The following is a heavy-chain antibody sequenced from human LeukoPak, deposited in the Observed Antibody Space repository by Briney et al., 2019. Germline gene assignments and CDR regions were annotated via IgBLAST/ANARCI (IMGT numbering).Heavy chain of an antibody. J-gene: IGHJ3*02. Sequence: SETLSLTCAVYGGSFSGYYWSWIRQPPGKGLEWIGEINHSGSTNYNPSLKSRVTISVDTSKNQFSLKLSSVTAADTAVYYCASTSYDSGGYYYVGDAFDIWGQGTMVTVSS. CDR1: GGSFSGYY. CDR3: ASTSYDSGGYYYVGDAFDI. CDR2: INHSGST. D-gene: IGHD3-22*01. V-gene: IGHV4-34*01.